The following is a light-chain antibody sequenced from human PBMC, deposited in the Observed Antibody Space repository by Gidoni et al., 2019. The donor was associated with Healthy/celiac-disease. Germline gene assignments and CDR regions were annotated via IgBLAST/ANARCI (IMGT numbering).Light chain of an antibody. CDR3: QQYNSFTWT. CDR2: DAS. J-gene: IGKJ1*01. V-gene: IGKV1-5*01. CDR1: QSISSW. Sequence: DIQMTQSPSTLSASVGDRVTITCRASQSISSWLAWYQQKPVKAPKLLIYDASSLESGVPSRCSGSGSGTEFTLTISSLQPDDFETYYCQQYNSFTWTFXQXTKVEIK.